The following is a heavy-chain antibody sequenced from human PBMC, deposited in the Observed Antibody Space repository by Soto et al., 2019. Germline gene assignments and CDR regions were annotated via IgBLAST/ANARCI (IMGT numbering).Heavy chain of an antibody. Sequence: GGSLRLSCAASGFTFSSYSMNWVRQAPGKGLEWVSSISSSSSYIYYADSVKGRFTISRDNAKNSLYLQMNSLRAEDTAVYYCARSPRRPRVAVAGYFDYWGQGTLVTVSS. CDR1: GFTFSSYS. D-gene: IGHD6-19*01. CDR3: ARSPRRPRVAVAGYFDY. CDR2: ISSSSSYI. V-gene: IGHV3-21*01. J-gene: IGHJ4*02.